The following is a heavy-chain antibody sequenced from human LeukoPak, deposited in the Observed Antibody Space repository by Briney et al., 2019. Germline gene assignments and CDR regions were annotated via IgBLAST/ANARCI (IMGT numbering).Heavy chain of an antibody. CDR1: GGSFTAYY. CDR3: ARAGQLAAAQFYWYFDL. V-gene: IGHV4-34*01. Sequence: PSETLSLTCDVKGGSFTAYYWTWLRQPPGKGLEWIGEINHSGRPSYNPSLKSRLTISVDTSQNQFSLKLTSVTAADTGLYYCARAGQLAAAQFYWYFDLWGRGTLVTVSS. CDR2: INHSGRP. J-gene: IGHJ2*01. D-gene: IGHD2-15*01.